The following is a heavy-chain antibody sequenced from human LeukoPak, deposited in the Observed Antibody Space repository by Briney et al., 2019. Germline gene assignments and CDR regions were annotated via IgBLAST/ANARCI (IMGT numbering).Heavy chain of an antibody. J-gene: IGHJ4*02. Sequence: ASVKVSCKASGGTFSSYAISWVRQAPGQGLEWMGGIIPIFGTANYAQKFQGRVTITADESTSTAYMELSSLRSEDTAVYYCARDPCSSTSCYVRYWGQGTLVTVSS. CDR3: ARDPCSSTSCYVRY. V-gene: IGHV1-69*13. D-gene: IGHD2-2*01. CDR1: GGTFSSYA. CDR2: IIPIFGTA.